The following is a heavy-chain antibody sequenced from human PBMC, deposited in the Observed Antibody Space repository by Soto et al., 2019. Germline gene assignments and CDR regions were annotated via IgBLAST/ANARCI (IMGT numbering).Heavy chain of an antibody. D-gene: IGHD1-26*01. CDR3: ASSREGGSGRYFDY. CDR1: GYTFTSYG. Sequence: QVQLVQSGAEVRKPGASVKISCKASGYTFTSYGLTWVRQAPGQGLEWMGWISAHNGNTNYAQKLQGRVTMTTDTSTSTAYMELRSLRSDDTAVYYCASSREGGSGRYFDYWGQGTLVTVSS. CDR2: ISAHNGNT. J-gene: IGHJ4*02. V-gene: IGHV1-18*01.